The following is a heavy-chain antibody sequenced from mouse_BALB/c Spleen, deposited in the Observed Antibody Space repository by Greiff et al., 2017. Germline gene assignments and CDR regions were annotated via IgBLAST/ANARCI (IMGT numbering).Heavy chain of an antibody. CDR1: GFTFSSYA. Sequence: EVKLQESGGGLVKPGGSLKLSCAASGFTFSSYAMSWVRQTPEKRLEWVASISSGGSTYYPDSVKGRFTISRDNARNILYLQMSSLRSEDTAMYYCARGYYGSSYWFAYWGQGTLVTVSA. D-gene: IGHD1-1*01. J-gene: IGHJ3*01. CDR2: ISSGGST. V-gene: IGHV5-6-5*01. CDR3: ARGYYGSSYWFAY.